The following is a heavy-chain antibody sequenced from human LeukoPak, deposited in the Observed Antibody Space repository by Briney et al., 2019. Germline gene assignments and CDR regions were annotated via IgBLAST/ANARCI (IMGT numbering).Heavy chain of an antibody. Sequence: PSETLSLTCTVSGGSISSYYWSWIRQPPGKGLEWIGYIYYSGSTNYNPSLKSRVTISVDTSKNQFSLKLSSVTAADTAVYYCARDRWGVQDRSAFDIWGQGTTVTVSS. CDR2: IYYSGST. J-gene: IGHJ3*02. CDR1: GGSISSYY. V-gene: IGHV4-59*01. D-gene: IGHD1-1*01. CDR3: ARDRWGVQDRSAFDI.